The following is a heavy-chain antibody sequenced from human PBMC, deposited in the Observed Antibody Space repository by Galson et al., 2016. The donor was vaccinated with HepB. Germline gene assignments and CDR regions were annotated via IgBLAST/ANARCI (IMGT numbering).Heavy chain of an antibody. CDR2: IGGSGAYT. D-gene: IGHD1-26*01. J-gene: IGHJ2*01. V-gene: IGHV3-23*01. CDR3: AKRGGSELGWYFDL. Sequence: SLRLSCAASGFTFSDYAMSWVRQAPGRGLEWVSGIGGSGAYTYYADSVQGRVTIPSDNSKNTLFMQINSLRAEDTAVYYCAKRGGSELGWYFDLWGRGTLVTVSS. CDR1: GFTFSDYA.